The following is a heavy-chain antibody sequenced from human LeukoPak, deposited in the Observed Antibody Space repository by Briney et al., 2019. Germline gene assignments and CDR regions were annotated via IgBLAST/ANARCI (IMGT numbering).Heavy chain of an antibody. V-gene: IGHV4-34*01. J-gene: IGHJ5*02. CDR1: GGSFSGYY. Sequence: SETLSLTCAVYGGSFSGYYWSWIRQPPGKGLEWIGEINHSGSTNYNPSLKSRVTISVDTSKNQFSLKLSSVTAADTAVYYCARRFQKWLVMERWFDPWGQGTLVTVSS. D-gene: IGHD6-19*01. CDR3: ARRFQKWLVMERWFDP. CDR2: INHSGST.